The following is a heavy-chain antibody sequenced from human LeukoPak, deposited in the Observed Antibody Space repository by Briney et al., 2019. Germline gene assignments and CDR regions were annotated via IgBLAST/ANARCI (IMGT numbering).Heavy chain of an antibody. CDR1: GFTVSSNY. D-gene: IGHD3-3*01. Sequence: GGSLRLSCAASGFTVSSNYMSWVRQAPGKGLEWVSAISGSGGSTYYADSVKGRFTISRDNSKNTLYLQMNSLRAEDTAVYYCAKGRYYDFWSGYPNWFDPWGQGTLVTVSS. V-gene: IGHV3-23*01. J-gene: IGHJ5*02. CDR2: ISGSGGST. CDR3: AKGRYYDFWSGYPNWFDP.